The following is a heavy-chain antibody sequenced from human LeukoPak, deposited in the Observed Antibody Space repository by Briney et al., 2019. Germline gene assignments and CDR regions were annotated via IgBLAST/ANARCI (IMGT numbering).Heavy chain of an antibody. CDR1: GFTFSSYA. V-gene: IGHV3-23*01. Sequence: GGSLRLSCAASGFTFSSYAMSWVRQAPGKGLEWVSAISGSGGSTYYADSVKGRFTISRDNSKNTLYLQMNSLRAEDTAVYYCAKGTYDRRWYSGSYSDYMDVWGKGTTVTVSS. J-gene: IGHJ6*03. CDR3: AKGTYDRRWYSGSYSDYMDV. D-gene: IGHD1-26*01. CDR2: ISGSGGST.